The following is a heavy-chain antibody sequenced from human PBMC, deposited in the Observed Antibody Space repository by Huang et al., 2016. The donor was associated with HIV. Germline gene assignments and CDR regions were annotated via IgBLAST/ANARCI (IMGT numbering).Heavy chain of an antibody. CDR1: GYTFSRYG. CDR2: ISAYNGNT. V-gene: IGHV1-18*01. CDR3: ARGVYSSGYYPRFDY. Sequence: QVQLVQSGGEVKKPGASVKVPCKASGYTFSRYGVSWVRQAPGQGLEWRGCISAYNGNTQYAQKLQGRITMTTDTSTSTAYMELRSLGSDDTAEYYCARGVYSSGYYPRFDYWGQGTLVTVTS. J-gene: IGHJ4*02. D-gene: IGHD3-22*01.